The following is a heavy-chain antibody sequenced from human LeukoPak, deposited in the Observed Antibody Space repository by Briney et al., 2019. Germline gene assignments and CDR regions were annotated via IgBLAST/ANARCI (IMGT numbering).Heavy chain of an antibody. CDR3: VRTETTVNTFDY. J-gene: IGHJ4*02. V-gene: IGHV3-21*01. D-gene: IGHD4-11*01. CDR1: GFTFSSYS. Sequence: GGSLRLSCAASGFTFSSYSMNWVRQAPGKGLEWVSSISSSSSYIYYADSVKGRFTISRDNAKNSLYLQMNSLRAEDTAVYYCVRTETTVNTFDYWGQGTLVSVSS. CDR2: ISSSSSYI.